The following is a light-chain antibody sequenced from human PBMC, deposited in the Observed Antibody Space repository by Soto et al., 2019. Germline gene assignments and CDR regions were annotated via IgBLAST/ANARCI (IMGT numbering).Light chain of an antibody. Sequence: SCELTQPLSVYVALGQTARITCGGNNIGSKNVHWYQQKPGQAPVLVMYRNYNRPSGIPERFSGSNSGNTATLTISRAQAGDEADYYCQVWDSYTGVFGGGTKLTVL. CDR3: QVWDSYTGV. CDR1: NIGSKN. CDR2: RNY. V-gene: IGLV3-9*01. J-gene: IGLJ2*01.